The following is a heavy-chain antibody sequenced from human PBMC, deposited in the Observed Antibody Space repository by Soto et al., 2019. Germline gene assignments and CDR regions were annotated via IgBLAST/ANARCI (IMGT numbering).Heavy chain of an antibody. Sequence: QVQLVESGGGVVQPGRSLRLSCAASGFTFSNFGMHWVRQAPGKGLEWVAVIWYDGSNKYYADSVKGRFTISRDNSKNTLYLQMNSLRAEDTAVYYCAREGYCSGGSCSSGELYYMDVWGKGTTVTVSS. CDR2: IWYDGSNK. CDR1: GFTFSNFG. J-gene: IGHJ6*03. V-gene: IGHV3-33*01. CDR3: AREGYCSGGSCSSGELYYMDV. D-gene: IGHD2-15*01.